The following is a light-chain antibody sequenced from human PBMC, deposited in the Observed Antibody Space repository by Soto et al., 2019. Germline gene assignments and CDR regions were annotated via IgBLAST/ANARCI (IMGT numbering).Light chain of an antibody. V-gene: IGKV1-27*01. CDR3: LTYNGPPLS. CDR2: SAS. J-gene: IGKJ4*01. Sequence: DMQMTQSPSSLSASVGDRVTITCRASQGLGNYLAWYQQKPGKAPKLLIYSASTLQSGVPPRFSGSGSGTDFTLTISGLQTEDIATYYCLTYNGPPLSLGGGTKVEI. CDR1: QGLGNY.